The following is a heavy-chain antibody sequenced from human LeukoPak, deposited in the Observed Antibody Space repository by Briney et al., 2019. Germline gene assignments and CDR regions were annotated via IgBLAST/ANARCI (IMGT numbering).Heavy chain of an antibody. CDR3: ACGAGGFDY. CDR1: GYTFTRYY. D-gene: IGHD3-16*01. Sequence: SVKVSCKASGYTFTRYYMHWVRQAPGQGLEWMGIINPSGGGTRYGQKFQGRVTMTRDTSMSTVYMELTSLRSEDTAVYYCACGAGGFDYWGQGTLVTVSS. J-gene: IGHJ4*02. V-gene: IGHV1-46*01. CDR2: INPSGGGT.